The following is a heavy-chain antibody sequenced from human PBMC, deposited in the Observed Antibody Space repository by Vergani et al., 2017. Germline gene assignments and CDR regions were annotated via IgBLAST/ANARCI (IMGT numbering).Heavy chain of an antibody. V-gene: IGHV3-30-3*01. CDR2: ISYDGSNK. CDR1: GFTFSSYA. D-gene: IGHD4-17*01. Sequence: VQLLESGGGLVQPGGSLRLSCAASGFTFSSYAMHWVRQAPGKGLEWVAVISYDGSNKYYADSVKGRFTISRDNSKNTLYLQMNSLRAEDTAVYYCARDPTVTHYFHYYYMDVWGKGP. CDR3: ARDPTVTHYFHYYYMDV. J-gene: IGHJ6*03.